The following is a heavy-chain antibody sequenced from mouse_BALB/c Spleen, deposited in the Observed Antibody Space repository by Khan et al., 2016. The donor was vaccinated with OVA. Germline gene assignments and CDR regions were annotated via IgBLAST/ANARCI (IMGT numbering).Heavy chain of an antibody. J-gene: IGHJ1*03. V-gene: IGHV1-63*02. CDR1: GYTFTNYW. D-gene: IGHD3-1*01. CDR2: IYPGGYFT. Sequence: VQLMESGGEVVRPGTSVEISCKASGYTFTNYWLGWLRQRPGHGLEWIGDIYPGGYFTNYNEQFKGKATQTVETSSSTADMQLSSLTSEDSAVYLCARWATWLFDGWGTGTTVT. CDR3: ARWATWLFDG.